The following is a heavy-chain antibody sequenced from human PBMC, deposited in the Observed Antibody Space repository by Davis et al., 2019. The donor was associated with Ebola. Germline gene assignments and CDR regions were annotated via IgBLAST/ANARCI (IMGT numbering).Heavy chain of an antibody. J-gene: IGHJ4*02. D-gene: IGHD2-15*01. CDR3: VKGIGGWSDGMDY. CDR1: GFTFSSHA. CDR2: ISGSGGTT. V-gene: IGHV3-23*01. Sequence: PGGSLRLSCAASGFTFSSHAMTWVRQAPGQGLAWVSSISGSGGTTSYADSVKGRFTISRDNSKNTVYLQMNSLSAEDTVVYYCVKGIGGWSDGMDYWGQGTLVTVSS.